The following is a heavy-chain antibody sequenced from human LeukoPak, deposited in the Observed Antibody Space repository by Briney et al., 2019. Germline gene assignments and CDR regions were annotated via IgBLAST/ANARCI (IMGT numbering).Heavy chain of an antibody. J-gene: IGHJ6*03. CDR2: INHSGST. CDR1: GGSFCGYY. V-gene: IGHV4-34*01. CDR3: ARWGIAAAGTLWYMDV. Sequence: SSETLSLTCAVYGGSFCGYYWSWIRQPPGKGLEWFGEINHSGSTNYNPSLKSRVTISVDTSKNQFSLKLSSVTAADTAVYYCARWGIAAAGTLWYMDVWGKGTTVTVSS. D-gene: IGHD6-13*01.